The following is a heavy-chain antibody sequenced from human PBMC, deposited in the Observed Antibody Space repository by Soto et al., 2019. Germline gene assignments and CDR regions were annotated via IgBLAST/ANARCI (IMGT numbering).Heavy chain of an antibody. D-gene: IGHD3-10*01. CDR3: ARDRQYGAGFIDV. Sequence: GGSLRLSCAASGFTFSSYAMHWVRQAPGKGLEWVAVISSDGSDKYYADSVKGRFAISRDNSKNTLYVQLNRMRAGDTALYYCARDRQYGAGFIDVWGQGTTVTVSS. CDR2: ISSDGSDK. J-gene: IGHJ6*02. V-gene: IGHV3-30*09. CDR1: GFTFSSYA.